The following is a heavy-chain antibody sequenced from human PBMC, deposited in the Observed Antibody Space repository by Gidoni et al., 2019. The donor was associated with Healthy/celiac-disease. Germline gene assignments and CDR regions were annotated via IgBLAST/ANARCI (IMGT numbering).Heavy chain of an antibody. D-gene: IGHD5-12*01. J-gene: IGHJ4*02. CDR1: GYTFTSYD. CDR2: MNPNSGNT. V-gene: IGHV1-8*01. Sequence: QVQLVQSGAEVKKPGASVKVSCKASGYTFTSYDINWVRQATGQGLEWMGLMNPNSGNTGYAKKFQGRVTMTRNTSISTAYMELSSLRSEDTAVYYCASTTDIVATGGDYWGQGTLVTVSS. CDR3: ASTTDIVATGGDY.